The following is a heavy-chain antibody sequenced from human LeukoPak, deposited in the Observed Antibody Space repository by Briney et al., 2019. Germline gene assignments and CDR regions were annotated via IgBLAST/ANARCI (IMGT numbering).Heavy chain of an antibody. D-gene: IGHD6-13*01. CDR1: VITFSDDS. J-gene: IGHJ4*02. CDR3: ARGLAAAGTRGPY. Sequence: GGTLRLSCAASVITFSDDSMNWVRQAPGSGLEWVAYISPASKTIKYADSVKGRFTISRDNAKNSLYLQMNSLRADDTAVYYCARGLAAAGTRGPYWGQGTLVTVSS. V-gene: IGHV3-48*04. CDR2: ISPASKTI.